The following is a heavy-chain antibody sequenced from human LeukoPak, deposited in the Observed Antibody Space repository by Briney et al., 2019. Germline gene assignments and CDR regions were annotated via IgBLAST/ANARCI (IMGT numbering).Heavy chain of an antibody. Sequence: GASVKVSCKASGYTFTSYGISWVRQAPGQGLEWMGWISAYNGNTNYAQKLQGRVTMTTDTSTSTAYMELRSLRSDDTAVYYCARINGYKKKGPIGLTDYWGQGTLVTVSS. D-gene: IGHD5-24*01. CDR3: ARINGYKKKGPIGLTDY. CDR1: GYTFTSYG. CDR2: ISAYNGNT. J-gene: IGHJ4*02. V-gene: IGHV1-18*01.